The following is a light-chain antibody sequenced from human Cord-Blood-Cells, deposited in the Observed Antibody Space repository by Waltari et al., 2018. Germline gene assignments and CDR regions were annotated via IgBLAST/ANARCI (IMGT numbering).Light chain of an antibody. CDR2: AAS. CDR1: QSISSY. CDR3: QQSYSTPYT. Sequence: VRVAITCRASQSISSYLNWYQQKPGKAPKLLIYAASSLQSGVPSRFSGSGSGTDFTLTISSLQPEDFATYYCQQSYSTPYTFGQGTKLEIK. J-gene: IGKJ2*01. V-gene: IGKV1-39*01.